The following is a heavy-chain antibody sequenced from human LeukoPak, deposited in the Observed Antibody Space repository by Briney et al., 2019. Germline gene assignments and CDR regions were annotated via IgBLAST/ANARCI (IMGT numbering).Heavy chain of an antibody. V-gene: IGHV4-59*01. D-gene: IGHD3-10*01. CDR3: ARRMAYYYGSEAFDI. J-gene: IGHJ3*02. CDR2: IYYSGYT. Sequence: SETLSLTCTVSGGSIRSYYWSWIRQPAGKGLEWIGYIYYSGYTNYNPSLKSRVTISVDTSKNQFSLKLSSVTAADTAVYYCARRMAYYYGSEAFDIWGQGTMVTVSS. CDR1: GGSIRSYY.